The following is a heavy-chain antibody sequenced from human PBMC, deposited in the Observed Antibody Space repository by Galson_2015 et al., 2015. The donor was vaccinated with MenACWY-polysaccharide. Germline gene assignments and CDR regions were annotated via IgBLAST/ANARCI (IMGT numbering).Heavy chain of an antibody. CDR3: AKSLTISDY. CDR1: GFTFRNYG. Sequence: SLRLSWSASGFTFRNYGLHWVRTAPGKGLGWVAVIWYDGSNQVSADSVKGRFTITRDNAENSLYLQMNSLSDEDTAVYYCAKSLTISDYWGQGTLVTVSS. CDR2: IWYDGSNQ. J-gene: IGHJ4*02. D-gene: IGHD2-21*01. V-gene: IGHV3-33*06.